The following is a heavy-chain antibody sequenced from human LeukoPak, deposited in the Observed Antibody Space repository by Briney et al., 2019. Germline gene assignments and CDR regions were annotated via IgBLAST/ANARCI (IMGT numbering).Heavy chain of an antibody. V-gene: IGHV3-21*01. CDR1: GFTFDDYG. CDR3: ARPPNYYYYYYMDV. Sequence: GGSLRLSCAASGFTFDDYGMSWVRQAPGKGLEWVSSISSSSSYIYYADSVKGRFTISRDNAGNSLYLQMNSLRAEDTAVYYCARPPNYYYYYYMDVWGKGTTVTVSS. CDR2: ISSSSSYI. J-gene: IGHJ6*03. D-gene: IGHD6-6*01.